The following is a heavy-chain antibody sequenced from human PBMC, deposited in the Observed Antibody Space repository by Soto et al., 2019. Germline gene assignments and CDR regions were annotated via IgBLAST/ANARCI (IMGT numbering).Heavy chain of an antibody. D-gene: IGHD4-17*01. CDR1: GFTFSSYA. J-gene: IGHJ4*02. Sequence: GGSLRLSCAASGFTFSSYAMHWVRQAPGKGLEWVAVISYDGSNKYYADSVKGRFTISRDNSKNTLYLQMNSLRAEDTAVYYCARVSTVTTFDYWGQGTLVTVSS. CDR2: ISYDGSNK. V-gene: IGHV3-30-3*01. CDR3: ARVSTVTTFDY.